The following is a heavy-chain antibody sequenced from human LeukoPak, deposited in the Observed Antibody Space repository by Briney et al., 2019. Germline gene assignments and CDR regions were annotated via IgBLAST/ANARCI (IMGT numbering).Heavy chain of an antibody. V-gene: IGHV4-30-2*01. CDR2: IYHSGST. CDR1: GGSISSGGYS. CDR3: ARGHTMVVT. D-gene: IGHD3-10*01. Sequence: SQTLSLTCAVSGGSISSGGYSWSWIRQPPGKGLEWIGYIYHSGSTYYNPSLKSRVTISVDTSKNQFSLKLSSVTAADTAVYYCARGHTMVVTWGQGTLVTVSS. J-gene: IGHJ5*02.